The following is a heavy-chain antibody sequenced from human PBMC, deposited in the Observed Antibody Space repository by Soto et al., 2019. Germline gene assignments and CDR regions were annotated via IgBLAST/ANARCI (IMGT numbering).Heavy chain of an antibody. CDR2: ISGSGGST. J-gene: IGHJ4*02. CDR1: GFTFSSYA. D-gene: IGHD7-27*01. Sequence: GGSLRLSCAASGFTFSSYAMSWVRQAPGKGLEWVSAISGSGGSTYYADSVKGRFTISRDNSKNTLYLQMNSLKAEDTAVYYCAKHWGDHTTTLGYWGQGTLVTVSS. V-gene: IGHV3-23*01. CDR3: AKHWGDHTTTLGY.